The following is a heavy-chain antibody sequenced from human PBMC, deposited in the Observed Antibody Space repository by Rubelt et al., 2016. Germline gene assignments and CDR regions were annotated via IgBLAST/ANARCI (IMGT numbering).Heavy chain of an antibody. CDR2: INAGHGNT. Sequence: QVQLVQSGAEVKKPGASVKVSCKASGYTFTSYAMHWVRQAPGQRLEWMGWINAGHGNTKYSQKFQGRVTITRDTSASTAYMELSSLRSEDTAVYYCARANSGSGYFGIDYWGQGTLVTVSS. D-gene: IGHD3-22*01. CDR1: GYTFTSYA. J-gene: IGHJ4*02. CDR3: ARANSGSGYFGIDY. V-gene: IGHV1-3*01.